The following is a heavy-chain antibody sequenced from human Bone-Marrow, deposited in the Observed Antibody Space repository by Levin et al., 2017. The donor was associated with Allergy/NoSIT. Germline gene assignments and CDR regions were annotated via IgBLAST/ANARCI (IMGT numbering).Heavy chain of an antibody. CDR3: ATIEYSSSDRSFYGLDV. J-gene: IGHJ6*02. Sequence: GGSLRLSCAASGFSFKSYAMSWVRQTPGKGLEWVSTITDSGDRSFYADSVKGRFTISRDNSQDTLNLQMNSLRADDTALYYCATIEYSSSDRSFYGLDVWGQGTTVTVS. CDR2: ITDSGDRS. V-gene: IGHV3-23*01. CDR1: GFSFKSYA. D-gene: IGHD6-6*01.